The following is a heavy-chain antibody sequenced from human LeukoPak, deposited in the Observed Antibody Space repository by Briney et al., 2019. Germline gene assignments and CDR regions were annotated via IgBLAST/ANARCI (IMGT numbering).Heavy chain of an antibody. J-gene: IGHJ4*02. CDR1: GFTVSNNY. CDR3: AKDPLVRGVTYDY. V-gene: IGHV3-53*01. CDR2: IYSGGST. D-gene: IGHD3-10*01. Sequence: GGSLRLSCAASGFTVSNNYMNWVRQAPGKGLEWVSVIYSGGSTYYADSVKGRFTISRDDSKNTLYLQMNSLRAEDTAVYYCAKDPLVRGVTYDYWGQGTLSPSPQ.